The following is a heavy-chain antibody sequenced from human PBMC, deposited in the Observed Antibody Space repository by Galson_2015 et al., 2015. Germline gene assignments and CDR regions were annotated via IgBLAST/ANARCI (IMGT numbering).Heavy chain of an antibody. CDR3: ARDVLVDGDYAEYFQH. J-gene: IGHJ1*01. V-gene: IGHV3-7*01. Sequence: SLRLSCAASGFTFSSYWMSWVRQAPGKGLEWVANIKQDRSEKYYVDSVKGRFTISRDNAKNSLYLQMNSLRAEDTAVYYCARDVLVDGDYAEYFQHWGQGTLVTVSS. CDR2: IKQDRSEK. D-gene: IGHD4-17*01. CDR1: GFTFSSYW.